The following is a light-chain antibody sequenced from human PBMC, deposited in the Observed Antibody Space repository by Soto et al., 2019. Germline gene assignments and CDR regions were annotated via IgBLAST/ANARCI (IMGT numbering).Light chain of an antibody. Sequence: EILLTQSPATLSLSPGARATLSCRASQDVDSYLAWYQQTPGQAPRLLIYVASNRAPGIPARFSGSGSGTDFTLTISSLAPEDFAVYYCQQRNTWPFTFGPGTKVDIK. CDR2: VAS. J-gene: IGKJ3*01. CDR3: QQRNTWPFT. CDR1: QDVDSY. V-gene: IGKV3-11*01.